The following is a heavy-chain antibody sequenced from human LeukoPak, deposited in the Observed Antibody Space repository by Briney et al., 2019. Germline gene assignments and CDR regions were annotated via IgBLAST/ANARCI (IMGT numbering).Heavy chain of an antibody. J-gene: IGHJ5*02. CDR1: GGSISSSSYY. V-gene: IGHV4-30-4*01. Sequence: SETLSLTCTVSGGSISSSSYYWGWIRQPPGKGLEWIGYIYYSGSTYYNPSLKSRVTISVDTSKNQFSLKLSSVTAADTAVYYCAREIAAAGTFCWFDPWGQGTLVTVSS. CDR3: AREIAAAGTFCWFDP. CDR2: IYYSGST. D-gene: IGHD6-13*01.